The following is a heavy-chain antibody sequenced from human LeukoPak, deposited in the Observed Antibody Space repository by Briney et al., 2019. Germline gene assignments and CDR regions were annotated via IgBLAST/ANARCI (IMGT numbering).Heavy chain of an antibody. Sequence: GRSLRLSCAASGFTFSSYAMHWVRQAPGKGLEWVAVISYDGSNKYYADSVKGRFTISRDNSKNALYLQMNSLRAEDTAVCYCARQYSSSWYYFDYWGQGTLVTVSS. D-gene: IGHD6-13*01. CDR1: GFTFSSYA. CDR2: ISYDGSNK. CDR3: ARQYSSSWYYFDY. V-gene: IGHV3-30*04. J-gene: IGHJ4*02.